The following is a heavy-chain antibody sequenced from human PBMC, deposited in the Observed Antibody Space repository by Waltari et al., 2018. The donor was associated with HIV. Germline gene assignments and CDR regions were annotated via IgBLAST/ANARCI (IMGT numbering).Heavy chain of an antibody. D-gene: IGHD7-27*01. CDR3: ARDINGGWGY. CDR2: ISRSSSSI. J-gene: IGHJ4*02. V-gene: IGHV3-48*01. Sequence: EVQLVESGGGLVQPGGSLRRSCAASGFPFSNYTMNWVRQDPGKGLEWVSYISRSSSSIFYADSVKGRFTISRDNAKNSLYLQMNSLRVEDTAVYYCARDINGGWGYWGQGTLVTVAS. CDR1: GFPFSNYT.